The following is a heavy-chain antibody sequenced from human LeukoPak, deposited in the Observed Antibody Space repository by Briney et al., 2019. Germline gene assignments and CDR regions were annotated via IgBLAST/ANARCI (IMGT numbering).Heavy chain of an antibody. CDR1: GYTFPSYD. V-gene: IGHV1-8*03. Sequence: ASVKVSCKASGYTFPSYDINWVRQATGQGLEWMGWMNPNSGNTGYAQKFQGRVTFTRNTSISTAYMELSSLRSEDTAVYYGARFSSIAARHWFDPWGQGTLVTVSS. D-gene: IGHD6-6*01. CDR3: ARFSSIAARHWFDP. CDR2: MNPNSGNT. J-gene: IGHJ5*02.